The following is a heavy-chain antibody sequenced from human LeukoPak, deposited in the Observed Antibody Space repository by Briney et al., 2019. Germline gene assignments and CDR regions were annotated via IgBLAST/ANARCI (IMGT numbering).Heavy chain of an antibody. J-gene: IGHJ3*02. CDR1: GFTFDTYW. V-gene: IGHV3-74*01. Sequence: GGSLRLSCAASGFTFDTYWMHWVRQAPGKGLVWVSRINSDGSSTSYADSVKGRFTISRNNAKNTLSLQMNSLRAEDTAVYYCARSVSSWKDVFDIWGQGTMVTVSS. CDR3: ARSVSSWKDVFDI. CDR2: INSDGSST. D-gene: IGHD6-13*01.